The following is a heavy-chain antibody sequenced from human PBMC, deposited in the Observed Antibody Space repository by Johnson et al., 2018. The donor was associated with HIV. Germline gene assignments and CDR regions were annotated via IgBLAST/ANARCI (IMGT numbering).Heavy chain of an antibody. D-gene: IGHD5-24*01. CDR2: MNRDGSSK. CDR1: GFTFSSYG. J-gene: IGHJ3*02. Sequence: VQLVESGGGVVQPGGSLRLSCAASGFTFSSYGMHWVRQAPGKGLVWVSRMNRDGSSKSYADYVKGRFTISRDNAKNTLYLQMNSLRAEDTAVYYCAFPTGATTAFDIWGQGTMVTVSS. CDR3: AFPTGATTAFDI. V-gene: IGHV3-74*02.